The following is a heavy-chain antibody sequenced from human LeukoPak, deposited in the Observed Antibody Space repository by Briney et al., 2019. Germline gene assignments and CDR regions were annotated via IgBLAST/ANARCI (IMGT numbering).Heavy chain of an antibody. D-gene: IGHD5-18*01. CDR3: ATASGYSYGLKY. CDR1: GFTFSSYS. Sequence: GGSLRLSCAASGFTFSSYSMNWVRQAPGKGLEWVSSISSSSSYIYYADSVKGRFTISRDNAKNSLYLQMNSLRAEDTAVYYCATASGYSYGLKYWGQGTLVTVSS. J-gene: IGHJ4*02. V-gene: IGHV3-21*01. CDR2: ISSSSSYI.